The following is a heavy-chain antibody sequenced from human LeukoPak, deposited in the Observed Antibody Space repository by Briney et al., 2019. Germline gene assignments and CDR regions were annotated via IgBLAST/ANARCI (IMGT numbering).Heavy chain of an antibody. J-gene: IGHJ4*02. CDR1: GGSISSSSYY. Sequence: PSETLSLTYTVSGGSISSSSYYWGWIRQPPGKGLEWIGSIYYSGSTYYNPSLKSRVTTSVDTSKNQFSLKLSSVTAADTAVYYCARAWMATADYWGQGTLVTVSS. CDR2: IYYSGST. V-gene: IGHV4-39*07. D-gene: IGHD5-24*01. CDR3: ARAWMATADY.